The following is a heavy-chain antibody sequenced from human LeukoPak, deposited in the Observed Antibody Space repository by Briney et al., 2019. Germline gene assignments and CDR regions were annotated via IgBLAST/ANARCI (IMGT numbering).Heavy chain of an antibody. CDR3: ARAEAAGDNRGGYYYYYMDV. CDR2: ISASGATT. Sequence: GGSLRLSCAASGFTFSNAWMSWVRQAPGKGLEWVSGISASGATTYFADSVKGRFTISRDHSRNTLSLEMNSLRAEDTALYYCARAEAAGDNRGGYYYYYMDVWGKGTTVTVSS. D-gene: IGHD6-25*01. J-gene: IGHJ6*03. V-gene: IGHV3-23*01. CDR1: GFTFSNAW.